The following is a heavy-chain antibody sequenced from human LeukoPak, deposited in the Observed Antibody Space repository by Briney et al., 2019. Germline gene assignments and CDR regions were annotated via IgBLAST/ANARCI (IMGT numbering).Heavy chain of an antibody. V-gene: IGHV4-61*02. CDR2: IYTSGST. CDR1: GGSISSGSYY. D-gene: IGHD3-22*01. Sequence: SQTLSLTCTVSGGSISSGSYYWSWIRQPAGKGLEWIGRIYTSGSTNYNPSLKSRVTISVDTSKNQFSLKLSSVTAADTAVYYCARGTMTDAFDIWGQGTMVTVS. J-gene: IGHJ3*02. CDR3: ARGTMTDAFDI.